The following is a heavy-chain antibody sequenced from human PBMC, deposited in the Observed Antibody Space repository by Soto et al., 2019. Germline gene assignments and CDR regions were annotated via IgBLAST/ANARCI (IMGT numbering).Heavy chain of an antibody. J-gene: IGHJ5*02. V-gene: IGHV3-30-3*01. CDR1: GVTFSSYN. Sequence: PGGSLRLTCAASGVTFSSYNMHWVRQAPGKGLEWVAVISYDGSNKYYADSVKGRFTISRDNSKNTLYLQMNSLRDEDTVVYYCAREAIFSKDKWFDPWGQGTLVTVSS. CDR2: ISYDGSNK. D-gene: IGHD3-9*01. CDR3: AREAIFSKDKWFDP.